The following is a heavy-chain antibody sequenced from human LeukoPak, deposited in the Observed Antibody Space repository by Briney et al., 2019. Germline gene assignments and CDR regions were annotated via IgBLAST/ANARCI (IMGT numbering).Heavy chain of an antibody. CDR1: GGSISSSSYY. Sequence: SETLSLTCTVSGGSISSSSYYWGWIRQPPGKGLEWIGSIYYSGSTYYNPSLKNRVTISVDTSKNQFSLKLSSVTAADTAVYYCARLRGYCSSTSCYVGYYYYMDVWGKGTTVTISS. D-gene: IGHD2-2*01. V-gene: IGHV4-39*07. J-gene: IGHJ6*03. CDR2: IYYSGST. CDR3: ARLRGYCSSTSCYVGYYYYMDV.